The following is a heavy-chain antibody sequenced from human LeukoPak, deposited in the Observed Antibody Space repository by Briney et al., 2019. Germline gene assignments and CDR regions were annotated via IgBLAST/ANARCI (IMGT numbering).Heavy chain of an antibody. CDR2: IKQDGSEK. CDR1: GFTFSSYW. D-gene: IGHD3-3*01. Sequence: PGGSLRLSCAASGFTFSSYWMSWARQAPGKGLEWVANIKQDGSEKYYVDSVKGRFTISRDNAKNSLYLQMNSLRAEDTAVYYCARDSSNLRFLEWLLYDFDYWGQGTLVTVSS. J-gene: IGHJ4*02. V-gene: IGHV3-7*01. CDR3: ARDSSNLRFLEWLLYDFDY.